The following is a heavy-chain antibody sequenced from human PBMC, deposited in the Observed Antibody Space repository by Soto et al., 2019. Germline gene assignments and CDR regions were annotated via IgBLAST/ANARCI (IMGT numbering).Heavy chain of an antibody. V-gene: IGHV1-18*01. J-gene: IGHJ4*02. CDR1: GYTFTSYG. CDR2: ISAYNGNT. CDR3: ARAGYSPNLAY. Sequence: QVQLVQSGAEVKKPGASVKVSCKASGYTFTSYGISWVRQAPGQGLEWMGWISAYNGNTNYAQQLQGRVTMTTDTSTRQPNRELGTTNCDDRAVYYLARAGYSPNLAYGGQGPLFPFS. D-gene: IGHD6-13*01.